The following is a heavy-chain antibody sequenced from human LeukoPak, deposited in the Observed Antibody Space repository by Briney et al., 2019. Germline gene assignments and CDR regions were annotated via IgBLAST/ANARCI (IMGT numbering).Heavy chain of an antibody. Sequence: ASVKVSCKASGYTFTGYYMHWVRQAPGQGLEWMGWINPNSGGTNYAQKFQGRVTMTEDTSTDTAYMELSSLRSEDTAVYYCATELGLDSGSYYSGIDAFDIWGQGTMVTVSS. J-gene: IGHJ3*02. D-gene: IGHD1-26*01. V-gene: IGHV1-2*02. CDR2: INPNSGGT. CDR3: ATELGLDSGSYYSGIDAFDI. CDR1: GYTFTGYY.